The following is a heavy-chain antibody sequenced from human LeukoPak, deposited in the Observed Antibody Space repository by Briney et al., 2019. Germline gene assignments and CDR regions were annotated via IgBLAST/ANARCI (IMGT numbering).Heavy chain of an antibody. CDR3: AQGLLHPIDY. J-gene: IGHJ4*02. CDR2: ISGSAGST. V-gene: IGHV3-23*01. Sequence: PGGSLRLSCAASGFTFSTYAMSWVRQAPGKGLEWVSGISGSAGSTYYADSVKGRFAISRDNSKNTLYLQMNSLRAEDTAVYYCAQGLLHPIDYWGQGTLATASS. CDR1: GFTFSTYA.